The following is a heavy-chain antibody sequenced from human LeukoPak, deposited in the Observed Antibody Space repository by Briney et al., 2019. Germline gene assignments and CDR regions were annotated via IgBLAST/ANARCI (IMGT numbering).Heavy chain of an antibody. D-gene: IGHD4-11*01. CDR2: INQDGSEN. J-gene: IGHJ4*02. V-gene: IGHV3-7*01. CDR3: TKGRSNHY. Sequence: GGSLRLSCAASGFTFSDFWMGWVHQAPGKGLEWVANINQDGSENYYVDSVKGRFTISRDNAKNSLYLQMNSLRAEDTAVYYCTKGRSNHYWGQGTLVTVST. CDR1: GFTFSDFW.